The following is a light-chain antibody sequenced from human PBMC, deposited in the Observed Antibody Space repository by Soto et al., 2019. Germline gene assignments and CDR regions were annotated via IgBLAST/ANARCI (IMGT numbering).Light chain of an antibody. CDR1: QSVSNNY. CDR2: GAT. CDR3: QKYGSSGT. J-gene: IGKJ1*01. Sequence: IVLVQSPSTQSLSPGERATLSCRAIQSVSNNYLAWYQQKPGQAPRLLICGATNRASGIPDRFSGSGSGTDFTPTISRLEHEDFAVYYCQKYGSSGTFGQGTKVDIK. V-gene: IGKV3-20*01.